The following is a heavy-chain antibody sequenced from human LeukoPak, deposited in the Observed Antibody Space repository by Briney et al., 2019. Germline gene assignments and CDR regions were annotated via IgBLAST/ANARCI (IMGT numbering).Heavy chain of an antibody. CDR2: IYPGYSDT. CDR3: ARQGVTMVRGVIITIGRGFDT. V-gene: IGHV5-51*01. J-gene: IGHJ5*02. Sequence: GESLNISCKCSGYRFTRYWIGWVRQIPGKGLELIGIIYPGYSDTRYSPSFQGQVTISAAKYISTAYLQWSSLTASDTAMYYCARQGVTMVRGVIITIGRGFDTWGQGTLVTVSS. CDR1: GYRFTRYW. D-gene: IGHD3-10*01.